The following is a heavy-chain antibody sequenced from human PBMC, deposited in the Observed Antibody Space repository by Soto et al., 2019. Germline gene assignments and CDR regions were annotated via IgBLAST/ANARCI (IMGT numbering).Heavy chain of an antibody. CDR3: ARDLASRSSWYARGLRFDY. CDR2: IYHSVST. D-gene: IGHD6-13*01. J-gene: IGHJ4*02. Sequence: SETLSLTCTVSGYSINSDDYWGWIRQPPGKGLEWIASIYHSVSTFYNPSLRSRVTISIDTSKNQFSLRLTAVTAADTAMYYCARDLASRSSWYARGLRFDYWGQGTLVTVSS. CDR1: GYSINSDDY. V-gene: IGHV4-38-2*02.